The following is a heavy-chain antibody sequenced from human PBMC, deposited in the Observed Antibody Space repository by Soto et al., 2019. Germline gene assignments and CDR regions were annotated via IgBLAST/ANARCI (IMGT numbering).Heavy chain of an antibody. CDR1: GFTFSNYA. D-gene: IGHD3-22*01. V-gene: IGHV3-23*01. Sequence: GGSLRLSCAASGFTFSNYAMSWVRQAPGKGLEWVSSITGSGDYTYYADSVKGRFTISRDNSKNTLYLQMNSLRAEDTAVYYCAKARYYDSTGYLYYFDYWGQGTLVTVSS. J-gene: IGHJ4*02. CDR3: AKARYYDSTGYLYYFDY. CDR2: ITGSGDYT.